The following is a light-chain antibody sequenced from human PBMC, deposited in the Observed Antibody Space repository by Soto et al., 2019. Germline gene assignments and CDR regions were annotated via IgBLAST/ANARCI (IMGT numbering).Light chain of an antibody. CDR3: QQLKSYPIT. Sequence: IQLTQSPSSLSASVGDRGTIPCRASQGISSNLAWYQQKPGKAPKVLINAASTLQSGVPSRFSGSGSGTDFTLTISSLQPEDFATYYCQQLKSYPITCGQGTRLEIK. CDR2: AAS. J-gene: IGKJ5*01. CDR1: QGISSN. V-gene: IGKV1-9*01.